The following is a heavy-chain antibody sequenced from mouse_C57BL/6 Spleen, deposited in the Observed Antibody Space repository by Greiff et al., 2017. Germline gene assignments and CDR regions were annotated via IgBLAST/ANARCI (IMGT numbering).Heavy chain of an antibody. Sequence: VQLQQSGAELVRPGASVKLSCTASGFNIKDDYMHWVKQRPEQGLEWIGWIDPENGDTESASKFQGKATITADTSSNTAYLQLSSLTSEDTAVYYCTNYYGSSFAYWGQGTLVTVSA. D-gene: IGHD1-1*01. CDR3: TNYYGSSFAY. CDR1: GFNIKDDY. CDR2: IDPENGDT. V-gene: IGHV14-4*01. J-gene: IGHJ3*01.